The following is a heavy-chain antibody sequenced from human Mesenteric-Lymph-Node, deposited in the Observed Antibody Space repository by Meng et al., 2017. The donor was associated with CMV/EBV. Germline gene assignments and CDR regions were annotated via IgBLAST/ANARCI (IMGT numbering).Heavy chain of an antibody. V-gene: IGHV3-30*04. D-gene: IGHD1-26*01. J-gene: IGHJ3*02. CDR3: ASLGGSYLGLYDAFDI. Sequence: GGSLRLSCTASGFTFGDYAMSWVRQAPGKGLEWVAVISYDGSNKYYADSVKGRFTISRDNSKNTLYLQMNSLRAEDTAVYYCASLGGSYLGLYDAFDIWGQGTMVTVSS. CDR2: ISYDGSNK. CDR1: GFTFGDYA.